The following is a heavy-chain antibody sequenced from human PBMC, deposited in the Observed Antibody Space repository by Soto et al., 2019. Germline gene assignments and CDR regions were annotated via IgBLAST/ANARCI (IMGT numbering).Heavy chain of an antibody. J-gene: IGHJ5*02. CDR2: MWAGGRKE. D-gene: IGHD2-2*01. CDR3: ARDIDTSSHFGWFDP. CDR1: GFTFNSYG. V-gene: IGHV3-33*01. Sequence: GGSLRLSCVTSGFTFNSYGIHWVRQAPGKGLEWVAVMWAGGRKENYADSVKGRFTMSRDLSKNTLYLQMDSLRAEDTAVYYCARDIDTSSHFGWFDPWGQGTLVTVSS.